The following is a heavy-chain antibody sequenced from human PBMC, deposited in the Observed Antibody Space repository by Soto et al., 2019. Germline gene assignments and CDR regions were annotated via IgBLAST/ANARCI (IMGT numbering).Heavy chain of an antibody. J-gene: IGHJ5*02. CDR3: VRDTPHNCIGP. Sequence: EVQLVESGGGLVQPGGSLRLSCAASGFTFTNYWMHWVRQGPGKGLVWVARVDNDGTSATYADSVKGRFTIARGNAKKSLYLQMNSLIAEDTAVYYCVRDTPHNCIGPWGHVTLGTGSS. V-gene: IGHV3-74*01. CDR1: GFTFTNYW. CDR2: VDNDGTSA.